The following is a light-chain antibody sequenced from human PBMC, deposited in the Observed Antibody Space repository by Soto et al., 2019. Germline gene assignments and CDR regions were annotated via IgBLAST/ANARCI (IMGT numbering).Light chain of an antibody. V-gene: IGKV3-20*01. CDR3: QRYSSSPLT. CDR2: GVS. J-gene: IGKJ4*01. Sequence: ENALAQSPGTLSLSPGERATLSCRASQSVRNTYLAWYQQKPGQAPSLLIYGVSSRATGIPDRFSGSGSGTDFTSTISRLEHEDFAVYYRQRYSSSPLTFGVGTKV. CDR1: QSVRNTY.